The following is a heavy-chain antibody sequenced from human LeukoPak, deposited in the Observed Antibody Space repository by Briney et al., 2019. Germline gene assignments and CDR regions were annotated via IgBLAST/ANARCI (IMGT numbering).Heavy chain of an antibody. V-gene: IGHV4-61*02. CDR3: ARAEDYYYYYGMDV. Sequence: PSETLSLTCTVSGGSISSGSYYWSWIRQPAGKGLEWIGRIYTSGSTNYNPSLKSRVTISVDTSKNQFSLKLSSVTAADTAMYYCARAEDYYYYYGMDVWGQGTTVTVSS. J-gene: IGHJ6*02. CDR2: IYTSGST. CDR1: GGSISSGSYY.